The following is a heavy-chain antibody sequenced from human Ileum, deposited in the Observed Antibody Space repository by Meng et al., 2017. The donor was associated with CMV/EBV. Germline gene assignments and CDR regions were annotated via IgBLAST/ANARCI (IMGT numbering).Heavy chain of an antibody. Sequence: LSLPCAVYGGSFSGYYWSWIRQPPGTGLEWIGEINHSGSTNYNPSLKSRVTISVDTSKNQFSLKLSSVTAADTAVYYCASSEVTTEYWGQGTLVTVSS. J-gene: IGHJ4*02. CDR3: ASSEVTTEY. D-gene: IGHD4-23*01. V-gene: IGHV4-34*01. CDR2: INHSGST. CDR1: GGSFSGYY.